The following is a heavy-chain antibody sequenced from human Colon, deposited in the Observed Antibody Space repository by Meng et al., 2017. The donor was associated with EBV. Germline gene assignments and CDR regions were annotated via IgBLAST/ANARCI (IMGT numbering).Heavy chain of an antibody. V-gene: IGHV4-4*02. J-gene: IGHJ4*02. D-gene: IGHD2-2*01. CDR2: IYRGGGT. CDR1: GGSIRTSDW. CDR3: ARVRVIPAAVGFDY. Sequence: HLQEPGPGLVGPSGPLSLTCAVSGGSIRTSDWWSWVRQPPGKGLEWIGEIYRGGGTNYNPSFKSRVTISVDTSNNHFSLKLSYVTAADTAVYYCARVRVIPAAVGFDYWGQGTLVTVSS.